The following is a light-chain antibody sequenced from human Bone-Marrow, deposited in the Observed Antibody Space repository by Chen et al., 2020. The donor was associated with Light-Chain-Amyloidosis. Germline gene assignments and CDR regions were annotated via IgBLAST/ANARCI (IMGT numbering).Light chain of an antibody. J-gene: IGKJ4*01. CDR2: GSS. CDR3: QQYGTSPLT. CDR1: QTISSNY. Sequence: EIVLPQSPGTLSLSPGEGANLSCRASQTISSNYLTWYQQKFGQAPRLLIYGSSSRATGIPDRFTGSGSGTDFTLNINRLEPEDFEMYYCQQYGTSPLTFGGGTKVEIK. V-gene: IGKV3-20*01.